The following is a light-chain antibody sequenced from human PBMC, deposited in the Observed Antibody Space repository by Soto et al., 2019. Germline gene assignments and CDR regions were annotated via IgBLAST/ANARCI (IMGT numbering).Light chain of an antibody. CDR3: SSYTSRSTRVV. CDR2: DVS. CDR1: SSDVGAYDY. J-gene: IGLJ2*01. Sequence: QSVLTQPASVSGSPGQSITISCTGTSSDVGAYDYVSWYQQHPDKAPQLMIYDVSNRPSRVSNRVSGSKSGNTASLTISGLQAEDEADYYCSSYTSRSTRVVFGGGTKLTVL. V-gene: IGLV2-14*01.